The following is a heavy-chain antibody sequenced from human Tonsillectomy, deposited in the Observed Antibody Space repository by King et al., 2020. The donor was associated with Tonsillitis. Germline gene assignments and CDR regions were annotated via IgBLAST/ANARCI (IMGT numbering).Heavy chain of an antibody. D-gene: IGHD2-15*01. V-gene: IGHV4-31*03. CDR1: GGSISVGTYY. CDR2: SYNSGNT. J-gene: IGHJ5*02. Sequence: MQLQESGPGLVKPSQTLSLTCTVSGGSISVGTYYWRWIRHHPRKVWERSGFSYNSGNTYYNPSLKSRLTISVDQSKNQLSLKLSSVTAADTAVYYCGRYEGGVFDPWGQGTLVTVSS. CDR3: GRYEGGVFDP.